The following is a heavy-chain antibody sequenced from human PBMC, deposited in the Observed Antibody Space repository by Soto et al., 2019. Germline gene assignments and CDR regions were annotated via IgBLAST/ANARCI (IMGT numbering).Heavy chain of an antibody. Sequence: SETLSLTCTVSGGSISSYYWSWIRQPPGKGLEWIGYIYYSGSTNYNPSLKSRVTISVDTSKNQFSLKLSSVTAADTAVYYCARARSIAARLFWFDPWGQGTLVTVSS. CDR2: IYYSGST. D-gene: IGHD6-6*01. CDR3: ARARSIAARLFWFDP. CDR1: GGSISSYY. V-gene: IGHV4-59*01. J-gene: IGHJ5*02.